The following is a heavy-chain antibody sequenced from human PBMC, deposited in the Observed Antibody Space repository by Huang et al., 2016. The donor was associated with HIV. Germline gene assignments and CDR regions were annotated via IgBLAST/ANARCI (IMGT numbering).Heavy chain of an antibody. D-gene: IGHD3-22*01. V-gene: IGHV1-69*01. CDR2: IIPTLGTA. J-gene: IGHJ4*02. CDR3: ATVDYYDTSGPQRGYFDN. CDR1: GGSFRNFA. Sequence: QVQLVQSGAEVKKPGSSVKVSCKASGGSFRNFAIGWVRQAPGQGLEWVGGIIPTLGTANYAKKFQGRVTIIADESTSTAYMELSSLRSEDTAVYYCATVDYYDTSGPQRGYFDNWGQGTLVTVSS.